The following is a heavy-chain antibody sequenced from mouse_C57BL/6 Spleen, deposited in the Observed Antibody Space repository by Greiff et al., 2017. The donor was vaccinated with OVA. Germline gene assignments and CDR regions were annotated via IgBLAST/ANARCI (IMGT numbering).Heavy chain of an antibody. D-gene: IGHD4-1*02. J-gene: IGHJ3*01. V-gene: IGHV14-2*01. Sequence: VQLQQSGAELVKPGASVKLSCTASGFNIKDYYMHWVKQRTEQGLEWIGGIDPEDGETKYAPQFQGKATITADTSSNTAYLQLSSLTSEDTAVYYCAVNGDAGFAYWGQGTLVTVSA. CDR3: AVNGDAGFAY. CDR2: IDPEDGET. CDR1: GFNIKDYY.